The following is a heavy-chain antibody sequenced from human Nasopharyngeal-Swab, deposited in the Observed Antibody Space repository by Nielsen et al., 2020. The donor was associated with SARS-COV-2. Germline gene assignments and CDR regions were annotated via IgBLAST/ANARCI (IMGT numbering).Heavy chain of an antibody. CDR2: IKSKTDGGTT. Sequence: GESLKISCAASGFTFSNAWMSWVRQAPGKGLEWVGRIKSKTDGGTTDYAAPVKGRFTISRDDSKNTLYLQMNSLRAEDTAVYYCARDFKGAAAAPDYWGQGTLVTVSS. V-gene: IGHV3-15*01. D-gene: IGHD6-13*01. CDR1: GFTFSNAW. J-gene: IGHJ4*02. CDR3: ARDFKGAAAAPDY.